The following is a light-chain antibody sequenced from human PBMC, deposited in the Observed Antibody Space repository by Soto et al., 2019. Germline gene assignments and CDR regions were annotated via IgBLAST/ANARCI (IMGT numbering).Light chain of an antibody. J-gene: IGKJ1*01. CDR1: QTVSSNY. V-gene: IGKV3-20*01. CDR3: QQYGSSPPWT. Sequence: DIVLTQSPGTLSLSPGERATLSCRASQTVSSNYLAWYQQKPGQAPRLLIYGASIRATGIPDRFTGSGSGTDFTLTISRVETDDFAVYYCQQYGSSPPWTFGQGTKVEVK. CDR2: GAS.